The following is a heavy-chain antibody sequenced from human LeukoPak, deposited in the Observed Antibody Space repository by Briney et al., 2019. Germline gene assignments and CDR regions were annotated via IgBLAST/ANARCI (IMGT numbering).Heavy chain of an antibody. CDR1: GYTFTSYD. Sequence: GASVKVSCKASGYTFTSYDINWVRQANGQGLEWMGWMNPNSGNTGYAQKFQGRVTITRNTSISTAYMELSSLRSEDTAVYYCARGPRHYASTSCYRFDPWGQGTLVAVSS. V-gene: IGHV1-8*03. CDR3: ARGPRHYASTSCYRFDP. J-gene: IGHJ5*02. D-gene: IGHD2-2*02. CDR2: MNPNSGNT.